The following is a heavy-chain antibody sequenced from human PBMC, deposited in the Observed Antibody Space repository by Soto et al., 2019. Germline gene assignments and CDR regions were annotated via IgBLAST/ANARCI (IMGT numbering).Heavy chain of an antibody. D-gene: IGHD4-17*01. CDR2: IRPDGSEK. V-gene: IGHV3-7*03. Sequence: ESGGGLVQPGGSLRVSCVGSGFTFRSYWMSWVRQAPGRGLEWVANIRPDGSEKYYVGSVKGRFTISRDNAKNSLYLQMSSLRAEDTAVYYCAREEGATVANNWFESWGQGALVTVSS. CDR1: GFTFRSYW. J-gene: IGHJ5*01. CDR3: AREEGATVANNWFES.